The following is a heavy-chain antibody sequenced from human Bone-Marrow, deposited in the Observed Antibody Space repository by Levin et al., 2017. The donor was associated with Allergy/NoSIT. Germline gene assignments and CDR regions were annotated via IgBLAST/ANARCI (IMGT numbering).Heavy chain of an antibody. CDR2: IYHSGST. Sequence: SETLSLTCAVSGGSISSSNWWSWVRQPPGKGLEWIGEIYHSGSTNYNPSLKSRVTISVDKSKNQFSLKLSSVTAADTAVYYWARAASIAVAGTGHFQHWGQGTLVTVSS. J-gene: IGHJ1*01. D-gene: IGHD6-19*01. CDR1: GGSISSSNW. CDR3: ARAASIAVAGTGHFQH. V-gene: IGHV4-4*02.